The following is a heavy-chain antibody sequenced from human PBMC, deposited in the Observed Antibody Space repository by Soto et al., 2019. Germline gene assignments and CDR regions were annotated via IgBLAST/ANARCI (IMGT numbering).Heavy chain of an antibody. CDR2: ISAHNGNT. CDR1: GYGFTTYG. Sequence: QIHLVQSGAEVKKPGASVKVSCKGSGYGFTTYGITWVRQAPGQGLELMAWISAHNGNTNYAQKHQGRVTVPRDTSTSTAYMELTSLSSDVTDVYYCVRRRYCDSWGQGALGTVSS. J-gene: IGHJ5*01. D-gene: IGHD2-8*02. CDR3: VRRRYCDS. V-gene: IGHV1-18*01.